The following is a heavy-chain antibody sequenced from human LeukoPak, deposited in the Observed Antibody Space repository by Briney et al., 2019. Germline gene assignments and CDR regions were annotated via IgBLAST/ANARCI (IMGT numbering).Heavy chain of an antibody. V-gene: IGHV1-46*01. J-gene: IGHJ4*02. CDR3: ARDLYYYDSSGYYPGGYFDY. Sequence: ASVKVSCKASGYTFTSYYMHWVRQAPGQGLEWMGIINPSGGSTSYAQKFQGRVTMTRDTSTSTVYMELSSLRSEDTAVYYCARDLYYYDSSGYYPGGYFDYWGQGTLVTVSS. CDR1: GYTFTSYY. D-gene: IGHD3-22*01. CDR2: INPSGGST.